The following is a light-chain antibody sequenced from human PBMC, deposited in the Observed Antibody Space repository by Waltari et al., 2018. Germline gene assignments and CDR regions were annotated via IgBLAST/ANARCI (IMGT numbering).Light chain of an antibody. J-gene: IGLJ2*01. CDR2: RDN. CDR1: TSNIGSNF. CDR3: AVCDANPV. Sequence: QSMLTQPPSASGTPGQRVTISCSGSTSNIGSNFVCWYQQFPGTAPKLLIYRDNQRPSGVPDRYSASQSGASASLAISGLRSDDEADYSCAVCDANPVFGGGTKLTVL. V-gene: IGLV1-47*01.